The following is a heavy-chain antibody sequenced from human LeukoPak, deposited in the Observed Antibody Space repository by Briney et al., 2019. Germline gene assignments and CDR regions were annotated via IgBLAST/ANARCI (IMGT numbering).Heavy chain of an antibody. CDR1: GFTFSNHA. CDR3: AKNVVVKRYIDF. D-gene: IGHD2-15*01. CDR2: ISGGGRTT. Sequence: GGSLRLSCAASGFTFSNHAMSWVRQAPGKGLQWVAVISGGGRTTEYADFVKGRFTISRGNSKNTLSLQMNSLTVEDTAIYFCAKNVVVKRYIDFWGQGTLVTVSS. J-gene: IGHJ4*02. V-gene: IGHV3-23*01.